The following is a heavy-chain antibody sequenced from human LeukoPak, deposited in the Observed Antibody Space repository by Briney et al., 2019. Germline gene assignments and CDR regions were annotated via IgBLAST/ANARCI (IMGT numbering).Heavy chain of an antibody. CDR1: GFTFSSYS. Sequence: PGGSLRLSCAASGFTFSSYSMNWVRQAPGKGLEWVSSISGSSSYIYYADSVKGRFTISRDNAKNSLYLQMNSLRAEDTAVYYCASSLAAAGKGTFDIWGQGTMVTVSS. CDR3: ASSLAAAGKGTFDI. CDR2: ISGSSSYI. J-gene: IGHJ3*02. V-gene: IGHV3-21*01. D-gene: IGHD6-13*01.